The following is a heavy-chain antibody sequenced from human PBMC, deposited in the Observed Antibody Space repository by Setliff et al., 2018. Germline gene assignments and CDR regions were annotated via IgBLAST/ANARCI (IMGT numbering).Heavy chain of an antibody. CDR3: AKVFGAYTAMVDYFDY. CDR2: ISYDGSNK. J-gene: IGHJ4*02. Sequence: PGGSLRLSCAASGFTFSSYGMHWVRQAPGKGLEWVAVISYDGSNKYYADSVKGRFTISRDNSKNTLYLQMNSLRAEDTAVYYCAKVFGAYTAMVDYFDYWGQGTLVTVSS. D-gene: IGHD5-18*01. CDR1: GFTFSSYG. V-gene: IGHV3-30*18.